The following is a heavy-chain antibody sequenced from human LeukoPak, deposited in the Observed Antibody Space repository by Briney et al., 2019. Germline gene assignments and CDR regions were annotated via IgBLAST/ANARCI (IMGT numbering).Heavy chain of an antibody. CDR1: GFTFSSYG. Sequence: GRSLRLSCAASGFTFSSYGMDWVRQAPGKGLEWVAVISYDGSNKYYADSVKGRFTISRDNSKNTLYLQMNSLRAEDTAVYYCANTGLGYCSGGSCYFGGPFDYWGQGTLVTVSS. CDR3: ANTGLGYCSGGSCYFGGPFDY. J-gene: IGHJ4*02. D-gene: IGHD2-15*01. CDR2: ISYDGSNK. V-gene: IGHV3-30*18.